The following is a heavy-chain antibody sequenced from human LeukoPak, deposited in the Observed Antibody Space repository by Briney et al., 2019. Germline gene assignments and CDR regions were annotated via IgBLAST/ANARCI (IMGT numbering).Heavy chain of an antibody. CDR2: ISASGGST. CDR3: AKRGGMYPAYYFDY. CDR1: GFTFSSYG. D-gene: IGHD3-16*01. V-gene: IGHV3-23*01. J-gene: IGHJ4*02. Sequence: GGSLRLSCAASGFTFSSYGMSWVRQAPGKGLEWVSGISASGGSTYYADSVKGRFTISRDNSKNTLYLQMNSLRADDTAVYYCAKRGGMYPAYYFDYWGQGTLVTVSS.